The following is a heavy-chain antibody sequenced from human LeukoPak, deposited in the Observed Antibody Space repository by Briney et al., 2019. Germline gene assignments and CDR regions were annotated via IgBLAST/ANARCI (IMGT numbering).Heavy chain of an antibody. CDR2: IYYSGST. CDR1: GGSISSSSYY. Sequence: SETLSLTCTVSGGSISSSSYYWGWIRQPPGKGLEWIGSIYYSGSTYYNPSLKSRVTISVDTSKNQFSLKLSSVTAADTAVYYCARLEQQLVEHWFDPWGQGTLVTVSS. J-gene: IGHJ5*02. V-gene: IGHV4-39*01. D-gene: IGHD6-13*01. CDR3: ARLEQQLVEHWFDP.